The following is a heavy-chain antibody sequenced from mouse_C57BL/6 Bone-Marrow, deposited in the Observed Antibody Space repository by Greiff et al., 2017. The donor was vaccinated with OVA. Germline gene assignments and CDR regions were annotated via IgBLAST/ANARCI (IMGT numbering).Heavy chain of an antibody. CDR1: GYSITSGYY. D-gene: IGHD2-3*01. CDR3: ARERWLLSYFDY. Sequence: DVQLQESGPGLVKPSQSLSLTCSVTGYSITSGYYWNWIRQFPGNKLEWMGYISYDGSNNYNPSLKNRISITRDTSKNQFFLKLNSVTTEDTATYYCARERWLLSYFDYWGQGTTLTVSS. V-gene: IGHV3-6*01. J-gene: IGHJ2*01. CDR2: ISYDGSN.